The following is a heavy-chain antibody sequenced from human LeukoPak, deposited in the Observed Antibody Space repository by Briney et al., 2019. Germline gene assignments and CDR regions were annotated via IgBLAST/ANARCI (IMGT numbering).Heavy chain of an antibody. CDR1: GFTFSNYY. J-gene: IGHJ4*02. V-gene: IGHV3-74*01. Sequence: GGSLRLSCAASGFTFSNYYMHWVRQAPGKGLVWVSRLKSDGTDTGYADSVKGRFTISRDNSKNTLYLQMNSLRAEDTAVYYCAGGYRYYFDYWGQGTLVTVSS. D-gene: IGHD5-18*01. CDR2: LKSDGTDT. CDR3: AGGYRYYFDY.